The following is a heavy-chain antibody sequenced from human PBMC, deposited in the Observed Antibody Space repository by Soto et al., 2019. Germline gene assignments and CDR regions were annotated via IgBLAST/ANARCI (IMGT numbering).Heavy chain of an antibody. V-gene: IGHV2-5*02. CDR3: AHYVSTSPAGWFAP. CDR1: GLSLSTSGEA. CDR2: IYWDDDK. Sequence: QITLKESGPTLVKPTQTLTLTCTFSGLSLSTSGEAVGWIRQPPGKALDWLALIYWDDDKRYNPTLKTWLTITKDTSKNQVVLTLTNMDPVDTATYYCAHYVSTSPAGWFAPWGQGILVPVSS. D-gene: IGHD3-10*02. J-gene: IGHJ5*02.